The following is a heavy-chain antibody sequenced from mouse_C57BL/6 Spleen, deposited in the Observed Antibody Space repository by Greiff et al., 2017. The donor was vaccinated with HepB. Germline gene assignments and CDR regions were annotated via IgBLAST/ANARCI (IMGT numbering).Heavy chain of an antibody. D-gene: IGHD1-1*01. Sequence: QVQLQQSGAELMKPGASVKLSCTATGYTFTGYWIEWVKQRPGHGLEWIGEILPGSGSTNYNEKFKGKATFTADTSSNTAYMQLSSLTTEDSAIYYCARSFITTVVATGYFDVWGTGTTVTVSS. CDR1: GYTFTGYW. CDR2: ILPGSGST. V-gene: IGHV1-9*01. CDR3: ARSFITTVVATGYFDV. J-gene: IGHJ1*03.